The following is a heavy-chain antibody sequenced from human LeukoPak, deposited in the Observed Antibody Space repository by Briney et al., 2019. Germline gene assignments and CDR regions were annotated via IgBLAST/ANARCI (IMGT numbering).Heavy chain of an antibody. V-gene: IGHV3-33*01. CDR1: GSTFSSYG. CDR3: ARVRTSKRGYSYGLPDY. D-gene: IGHD5-18*01. Sequence: PGRSLRLSCAASGSTFSSYGMHWVRQAPGKGLEWVAVIWYDGSNKYYADSVKGRFTISRDNSKNTLYLQMNSLRAEDTAVYYCARVRTSKRGYSYGLPDYWGQGTLVTVSS. J-gene: IGHJ4*02. CDR2: IWYDGSNK.